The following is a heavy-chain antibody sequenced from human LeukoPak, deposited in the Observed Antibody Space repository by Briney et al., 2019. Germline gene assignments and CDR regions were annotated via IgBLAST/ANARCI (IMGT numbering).Heavy chain of an antibody. Sequence: SETLSLTCTVSGGSISSYYWSWIRQPAGKGLEWIGRIYTSGSTNYNPSLKSRVTMSVDTSKNQFSLKLSSVTAADTAVYYCARDHIAAAGNWSDPWGQGTLVTVSS. CDR2: IYTSGST. CDR3: ARDHIAAAGNWSDP. J-gene: IGHJ5*02. D-gene: IGHD6-13*01. V-gene: IGHV4-4*07. CDR1: GGSISSYY.